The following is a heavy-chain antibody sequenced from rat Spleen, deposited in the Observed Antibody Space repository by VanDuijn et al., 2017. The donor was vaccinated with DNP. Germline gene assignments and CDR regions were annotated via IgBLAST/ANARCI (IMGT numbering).Heavy chain of an antibody. V-gene: IGHV5-7*01. Sequence: EVQLVESGGGLVQPGRSMKLSCAASGFTFSDNDMAWVRQAPKTGLEWVATVSHDGRSTYYRDSVKGRFTISKNNAKSTLYLQMDSLRSEDMATYYCVRWNSGHFDYWGQGVMVTVSS. J-gene: IGHJ2*01. CDR2: VSHDGRST. CDR1: GFTFSDND. D-gene: IGHD4-3*01. CDR3: VRWNSGHFDY.